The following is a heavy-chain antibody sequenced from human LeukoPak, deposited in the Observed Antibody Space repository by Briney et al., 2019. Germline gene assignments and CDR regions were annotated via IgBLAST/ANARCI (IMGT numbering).Heavy chain of an antibody. CDR1: GFTFSSYA. CDR3: AKDRGKYYYDSSGSAEYFQH. D-gene: IGHD3-22*01. CDR2: ISGSGGST. V-gene: IGHV3-23*01. Sequence: GGSLRLSCAASGFTFSSYAMSWVRQAPGKGLEWVSAISGSGGSTYYADSVKGRFTISRDNSKNTLYLQMNSLRAEDTAVYYCAKDRGKYYYDSSGSAEYFQHWGQGTLVTVSP. J-gene: IGHJ1*01.